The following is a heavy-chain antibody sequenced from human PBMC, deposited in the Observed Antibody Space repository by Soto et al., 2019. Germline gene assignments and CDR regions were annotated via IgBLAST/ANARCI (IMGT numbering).Heavy chain of an antibody. V-gene: IGHV3-48*03. CDR2: ISNSGSSI. J-gene: IGHJ4*02. CDR1: GFTFSNYD. D-gene: IGHD5-12*01. Sequence: PGGSLRLSCAASGFTFSNYDMNWVRQAPGRGLEWVSYISNSGSSIYYADSVKGRFTFSRDNAENSLYLQMNSLRAEDTALYYCARVSGAYEPFDYWGQGTLVTVSS. CDR3: ARVSGAYEPFDY.